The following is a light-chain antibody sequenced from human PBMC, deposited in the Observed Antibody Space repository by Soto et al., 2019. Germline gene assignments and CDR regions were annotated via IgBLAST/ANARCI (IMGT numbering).Light chain of an antibody. CDR1: QSVLYSSNNRNY. CDR3: XXYYSTPPT. V-gene: IGKV4-1*01. Sequence: DIVMTQSPDSLAVSLGERATINCKSSQSVLYSSNNRNYLAWYQQKPGQPPKLLIYWASTRESGVPDRFSGXXXEXXXXXXXXXLXAEXVXXYYCXXYYSTPPTFGQGTKVEIK. J-gene: IGKJ1*01. CDR2: WAS.